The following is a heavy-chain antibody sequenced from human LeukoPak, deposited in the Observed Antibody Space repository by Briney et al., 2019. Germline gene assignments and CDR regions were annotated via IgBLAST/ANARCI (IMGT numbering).Heavy chain of an antibody. D-gene: IGHD3-9*01. CDR3: AKARDVLRYFDCMDY. J-gene: IGHJ4*02. Sequence: PGGSLRLSCAASGFTFDDYTMHWVRHAPGKGLEWVSLISWDGGSTYYADSVKGRFTISRDNSKNSLYLQMNSLRTEDTALYYCAKARDVLRYFDCMDYWGQGTLVTVSS. CDR1: GFTFDDYT. V-gene: IGHV3-43*01. CDR2: ISWDGGST.